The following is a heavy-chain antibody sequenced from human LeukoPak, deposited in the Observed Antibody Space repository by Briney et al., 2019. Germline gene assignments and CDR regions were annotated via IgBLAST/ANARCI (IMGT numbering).Heavy chain of an antibody. D-gene: IGHD6-19*01. CDR2: FDPEDGET. J-gene: IGHJ4*02. Sequence: ASVKVTCKVSGYTLTELSMHWVRPAPGKGLEWMGGFDPEDGETIYAQKFQGRVTMTEDTSTDTAYMELSSLRSEDTAVYYCATDFPHSSGWYPFDYWGQGTLVTVSS. CDR3: ATDFPHSSGWYPFDY. CDR1: GYTLTELS. V-gene: IGHV1-24*01.